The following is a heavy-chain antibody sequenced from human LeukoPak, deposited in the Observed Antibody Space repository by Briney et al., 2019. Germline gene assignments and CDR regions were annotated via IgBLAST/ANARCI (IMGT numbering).Heavy chain of an antibody. CDR3: AKGTHYDYVWGSSFSY. CDR2: ISGSGGST. V-gene: IGHV3-23*01. Sequence: PGGSLRLSCAASGFTFSSYAMSWVRQAPGKGLEWVSAISGSGGSTYYAGSVKGRFTISRDNSKNTLYLQMNSLRAEDTAVYYCAKGTHYDYVWGSSFSYWGQGTLVTVSS. D-gene: IGHD3-16*01. CDR1: GFTFSSYA. J-gene: IGHJ4*02.